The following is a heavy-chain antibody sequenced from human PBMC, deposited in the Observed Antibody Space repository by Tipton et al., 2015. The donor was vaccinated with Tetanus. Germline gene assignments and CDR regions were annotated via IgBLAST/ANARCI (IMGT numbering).Heavy chain of an antibody. CDR3: AKSLYGGTDY. D-gene: IGHD2-2*02. V-gene: IGHV3-30*18. J-gene: IGHJ4*02. Sequence: SLRLSCAGSGFLISSYAMNWVRQAPGKGLEWVAVISYDGGNKYYADSVKGRFTISRDNSKNTLYLQMNSLRAEDTAVYYCAKSLYGGTDYWGRGTLVTVSS. CDR2: ISYDGGNK. CDR1: GFLISSYA.